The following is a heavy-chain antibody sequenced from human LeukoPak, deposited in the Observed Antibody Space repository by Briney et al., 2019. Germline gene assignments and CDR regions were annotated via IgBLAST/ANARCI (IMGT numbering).Heavy chain of an antibody. V-gene: IGHV4-38-2*02. CDR3: ARTRNFITIFGVVIIEGFDY. D-gene: IGHD3-3*01. CDR2: IYYGGST. CDR1: GYSISSGYY. J-gene: IGHJ4*02. Sequence: PSETLSLTCSVSGYSISSGYYWGWIRQPPGRGLEWIGSIYYGGSTNYNPSLKSRVTISVDTSKNQFSLKLSSVTAADTAVYYCARTRNFITIFGVVIIEGFDYWGQGTLVTVSS.